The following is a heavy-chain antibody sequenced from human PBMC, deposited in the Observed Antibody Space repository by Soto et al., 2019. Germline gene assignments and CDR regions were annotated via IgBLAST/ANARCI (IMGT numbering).Heavy chain of an antibody. Sequence: PXGSLRLSCAASGFTFSDYYMSWIRQAPGKGLEWVSYISSSSSYTNYADSVKGRFTISRDNAKNSLYLQMNSLRAEDTAVYYCARSGYSSGLDAFDIWGQGTMVTVSS. V-gene: IGHV3-11*06. CDR1: GFTFSDYY. D-gene: IGHD6-19*01. CDR2: ISSSSSYT. J-gene: IGHJ3*02. CDR3: ARSGYSSGLDAFDI.